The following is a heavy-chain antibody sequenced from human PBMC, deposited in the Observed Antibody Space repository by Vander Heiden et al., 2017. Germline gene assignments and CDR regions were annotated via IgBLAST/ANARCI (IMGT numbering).Heavy chain of an antibody. Sequence: EVQLVQSGAEVKKPGESLKISCKGSGYSFTSYWIGWVRQMPGKGLEWMGIIYPGESETRDSPSFQGQVTIAADKAISTAYMKWRRMKASDTAMYYVASGMTGTYFDDWCQGTMVTVYS. J-gene: IGHJ4*02. D-gene: IGHD3-9*01. CDR3: ASGMTGTYFDD. V-gene: IGHV5-51*01. CDR1: GYSFTSYW. CDR2: IYPGESET.